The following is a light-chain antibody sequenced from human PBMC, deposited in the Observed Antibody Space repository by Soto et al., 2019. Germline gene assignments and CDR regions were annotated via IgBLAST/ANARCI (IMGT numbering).Light chain of an antibody. V-gene: IGKV3-15*01. CDR1: QSVNSN. CDR3: QQYNNWLWT. Sequence: EIVMTQSPATLSVSPGERATLSCRASQSVNSNLAWYQQKPGQAPRLLIYGASTRATGIPARFSGSGSRTDFTLTISSLQSEDFAVYYCQQYNNWLWTFGQGTKVDIK. CDR2: GAS. J-gene: IGKJ1*01.